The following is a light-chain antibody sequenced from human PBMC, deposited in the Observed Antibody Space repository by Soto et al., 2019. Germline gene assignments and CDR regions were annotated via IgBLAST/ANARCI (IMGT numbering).Light chain of an antibody. V-gene: IGKV1-5*03. J-gene: IGKJ1*01. Sequence: DIPMTQSPSTLSASVGDIVTITCRASQSLGNWLAWYQQKPGKAPKLLIYKASTLEGGVPSRFSGSGSVTEFTLTISSLQPDDFATYYCQPYKTFGQGTRVELK. CDR3: QPYKT. CDR2: KAS. CDR1: QSLGNW.